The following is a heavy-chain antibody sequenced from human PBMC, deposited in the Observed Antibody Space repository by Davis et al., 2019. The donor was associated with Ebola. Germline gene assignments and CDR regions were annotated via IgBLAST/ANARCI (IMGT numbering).Heavy chain of an antibody. Sequence: ASVKVSCKASGYTFTSYAMHWVRQAPGQRLEWMGWINAGNDNTKYSQKFQGRVTITRDTSASTAYMELSSLRSEDTAVYYCARQGWSGYSLRHWLDPWGRGTLVTVSS. CDR2: INAGNDNT. CDR3: ARQGWSGYSLRHWLDP. J-gene: IGHJ5*02. V-gene: IGHV1-3*01. CDR1: GYTFTSYA. D-gene: IGHD3-3*01.